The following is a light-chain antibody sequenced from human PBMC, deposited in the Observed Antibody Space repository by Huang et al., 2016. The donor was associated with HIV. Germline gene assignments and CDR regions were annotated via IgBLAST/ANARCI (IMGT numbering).Light chain of an antibody. CDR2: GSS. CDR3: QQYTNWLLS. CDR1: RSVSTN. V-gene: IGKV3-15*01. Sequence: EIVMTQFPATLSVSPGERVTLSCRANRSVSTNLAWYQQRHGQAPRLLIYGSSTRAPGIPARFSGSGSATDFSLTSSSLQSEDFAVYYCQQYTNWLLSFGGGTRVDI. J-gene: IGKJ4*01.